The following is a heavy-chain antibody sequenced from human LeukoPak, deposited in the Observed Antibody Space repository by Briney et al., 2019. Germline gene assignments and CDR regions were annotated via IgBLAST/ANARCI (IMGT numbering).Heavy chain of an antibody. V-gene: IGHV4-34*01. CDR3: ARDGRGYSPPSY. J-gene: IGHJ6*04. D-gene: IGHD5-18*01. Sequence: SETLSLTCAVYGGSFSDYYWSWIRQPPGKGLEWIGSIYHSGSTYYNPSLKSRVTISVDTSKNQFSLKLSSVTAADTAVYYCARDGRGYSPPSYWGKGTTVTVSS. CDR1: GGSFSDYY. CDR2: IYHSGST.